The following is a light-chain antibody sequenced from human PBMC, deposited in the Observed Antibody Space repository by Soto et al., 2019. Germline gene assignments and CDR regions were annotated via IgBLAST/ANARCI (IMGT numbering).Light chain of an antibody. V-gene: IGLV2-14*03. CDR2: NVD. CDR3: SSYADSSTVV. J-gene: IGLJ2*01. CDR1: SSDVGGHNY. Sequence: QSALTQVASVSASPGQSITISCTGTSSDVGGHNYVSWYQQHPGKAPKLMIYNVDYRPSGVSNRFSGSKSGNTASLTISGLQADDEAYYYSSSYADSSTVVFGGGTKLTVL.